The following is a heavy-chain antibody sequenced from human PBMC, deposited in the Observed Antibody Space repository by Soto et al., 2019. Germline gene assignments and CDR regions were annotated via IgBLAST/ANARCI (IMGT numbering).Heavy chain of an antibody. J-gene: IGHJ6*02. Sequence: EVQLVESGGGLIQPGGSLRLSCAASGFTVSNNYMSWVRQAPGKGLEWVSGIYSGGSTYYADSVKGRCTITRDNVKNTVYLQMNSQRAEDTAVYYCARDPNWNDGYYYGMDLWGQGTTVTVSS. D-gene: IGHD1-1*01. V-gene: IGHV3-53*01. CDR2: IYSGGST. CDR3: ARDPNWNDGYYYGMDL. CDR1: GFTVSNNY.